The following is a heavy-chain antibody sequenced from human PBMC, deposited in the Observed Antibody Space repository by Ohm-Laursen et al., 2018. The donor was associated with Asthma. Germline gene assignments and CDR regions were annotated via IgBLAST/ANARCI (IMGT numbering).Heavy chain of an antibody. CDR1: GFTVSTNH. J-gene: IGHJ4*02. D-gene: IGHD2-2*01. V-gene: IGHV3-53*01. CDR3: ARSLSGYATFWDY. CDR2: IHSGGNT. Sequence: SLRLSCAASGFTVSTNHMSWVRQAPGKGLEWVSLIHSGGNTYYADSVKGRFTISRDNSKNTLYLQLNSLRADDTAIYYCARSLSGYATFWDYWGQGTLVTVSS.